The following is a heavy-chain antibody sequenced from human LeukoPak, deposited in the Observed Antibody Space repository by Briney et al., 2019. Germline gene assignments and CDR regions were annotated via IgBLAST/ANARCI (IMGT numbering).Heavy chain of an antibody. CDR1: GFTFSSYG. V-gene: IGHV3-33*01. Sequence: GGSLRLSCAASGFTFSSYGMRWVRQAPGKGLEWVAVIWYDGSNKYYADSVKGRVTISRDNSKNTLYLQMNSLRAEDTAVYYCARDGSKDDFPDYWGQGTLVTVSS. CDR2: IWYDGSNK. D-gene: IGHD3-3*01. CDR3: ARDGSKDDFPDY. J-gene: IGHJ4*02.